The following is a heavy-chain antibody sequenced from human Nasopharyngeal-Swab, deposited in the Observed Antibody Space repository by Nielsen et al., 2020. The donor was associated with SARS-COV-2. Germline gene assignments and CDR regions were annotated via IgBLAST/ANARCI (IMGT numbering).Heavy chain of an antibody. J-gene: IGHJ6*02. D-gene: IGHD1-26*01. V-gene: IGHV3-30*18. Sequence: GGSLRLSCAASGFTFSSYGIHWVRQAPGKGLEWVAVISYDGSNKYYADSVKGRFTISRDNSKNTLYLQMNSLRAEDTAVYYCAKRPYSGSYYGYYYYGMDVWGQGTTVTVSS. CDR1: GFTFSSYG. CDR3: AKRPYSGSYYGYYYYGMDV. CDR2: ISYDGSNK.